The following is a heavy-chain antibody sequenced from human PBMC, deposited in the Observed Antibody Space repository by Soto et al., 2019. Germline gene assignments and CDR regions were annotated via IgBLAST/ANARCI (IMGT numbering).Heavy chain of an antibody. CDR3: ARYRGSYALDY. V-gene: IGHV1-18*01. CDR2: ISADNGHT. Sequence: QVQLVQSGAEMKKPGASVKVSCKASGYTFTSYGVGWVRQAPVQGLEWVGWISADNGHTNYAQKLQGRVTMTTDTPTRTAYMELRSLRSDDTAVYYCARYRGSYALDYWGQGTLVTVS. J-gene: IGHJ4*02. D-gene: IGHD1-26*01. CDR1: GYTFTSYG.